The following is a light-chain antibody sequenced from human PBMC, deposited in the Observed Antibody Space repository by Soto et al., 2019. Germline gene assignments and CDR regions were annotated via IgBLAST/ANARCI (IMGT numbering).Light chain of an antibody. CDR1: QDISNN. CDR2: DAS. CDR3: QQYFHRLLT. V-gene: IGKV1-33*01. Sequence: DIQMTQSPSSLSASIGDRVTITCQASQDISNNLNWYQQKPGKAPKLLIYDASNLKTGVPSRFSGSGSETDFTFTISSLQPEDNATYYCQQYFHRLLTFGGGTKVEI. J-gene: IGKJ4*01.